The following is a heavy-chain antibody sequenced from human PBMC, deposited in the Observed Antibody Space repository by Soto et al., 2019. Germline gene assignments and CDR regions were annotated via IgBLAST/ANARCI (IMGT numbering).Heavy chain of an antibody. CDR3: ATPLALLLNFPFDY. D-gene: IGHD2-15*01. J-gene: IGHJ4*02. CDR1: GFTFSSYA. Sequence: VQLLESGGGLVQPGGSLRLSCAASGFTFSSYAMSWVRQAPGQGLEWVSAISGSGGSTYYAASVKGRFTISRHNSKNTLYLQMTSLRAEDTAVYYCATPLALLLNFPFDYWGQGTLVTVSS. V-gene: IGHV3-23*01. CDR2: ISGSGGST.